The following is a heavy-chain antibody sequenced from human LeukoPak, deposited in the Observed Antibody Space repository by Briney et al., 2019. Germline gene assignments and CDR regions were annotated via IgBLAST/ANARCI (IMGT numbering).Heavy chain of an antibody. V-gene: IGHV3-7*03. Sequence: GGSLRLSCAASGFTVSSNYMSWVRQAPGKGLEWVANIKQDGSEIYYVDSVKGRFTISRDNAKNSLYLQMNSLSAEDTAVYYCARRWELDYWGQGTLVAVSS. CDR1: GFTVSSNY. D-gene: IGHD1-26*01. CDR3: ARRWELDY. CDR2: IKQDGSEI. J-gene: IGHJ4*02.